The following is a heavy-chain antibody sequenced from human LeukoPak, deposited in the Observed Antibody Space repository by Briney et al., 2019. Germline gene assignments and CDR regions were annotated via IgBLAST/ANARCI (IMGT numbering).Heavy chain of an antibody. CDR2: INPNSGGT. CDR1: GYTFTGYY. CDR3: ARYYIEGRCFDY. V-gene: IGHV1-2*02. D-gene: IGHD3-10*01. J-gene: IGHJ4*02. Sequence: ASVKVSCKASGYTFTGYYIHWVRQAPGQGLEWMGWINPNSGGTNHAQKFQGRGTMTRDTSIRTAYMELSRMRSDDTAMYYCARYYIEGRCFDYWGQGTLVTISS.